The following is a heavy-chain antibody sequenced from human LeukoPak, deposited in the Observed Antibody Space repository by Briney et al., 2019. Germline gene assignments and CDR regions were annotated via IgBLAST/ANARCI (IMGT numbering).Heavy chain of an antibody. V-gene: IGHV3-23*01. CDR3: AKWGDYDVLTGYYVSDY. CDR1: GFTFSNYT. Sequence: GGSLRLSCAASGFTFSNYTMSWVRQAPGKGLEWVSAITGSGGNTYYADSVKGRFTISRDNSKNTVFLQMNSLRAEDTAVYYCAKWGDYDVLTGYYVSDYWGQGTLVTVSS. CDR2: ITGSGGNT. D-gene: IGHD3-9*01. J-gene: IGHJ4*02.